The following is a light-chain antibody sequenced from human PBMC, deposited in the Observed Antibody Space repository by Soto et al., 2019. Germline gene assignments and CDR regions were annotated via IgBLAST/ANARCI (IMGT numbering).Light chain of an antibody. J-gene: IGKJ4*01. CDR3: QQRSNWPLT. Sequence: EVVLTQSPATLSLSPGEGATLSCRASQSVSNYLAWYQQKPGQAPRLLIYDASKRATGIPARFSGSGSGTDFTLTISSLEPEDFAIYYCQQRSNWPLTFGGGTKVEIK. CDR1: QSVSNY. CDR2: DAS. V-gene: IGKV3-11*01.